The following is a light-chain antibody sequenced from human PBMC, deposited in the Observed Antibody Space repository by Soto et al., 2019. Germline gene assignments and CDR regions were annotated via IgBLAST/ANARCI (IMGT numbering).Light chain of an antibody. CDR3: PQSSRTSPVT. CDR2: AAS. Sequence: DIQMTQSPSSLSASVGDRVTMTCRASQTISTFLNWYQLKPGTPPKLLIYAASRLQSGVPSRFSGSGSGTDFALTISSLEPEDFATYFCPQSSRTSPVTFGGGTKVDIK. CDR1: QTISTF. V-gene: IGKV1-39*01. J-gene: IGKJ4*01.